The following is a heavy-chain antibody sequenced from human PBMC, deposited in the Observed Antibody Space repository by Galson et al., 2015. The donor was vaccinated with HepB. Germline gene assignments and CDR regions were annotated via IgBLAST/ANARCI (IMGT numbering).Heavy chain of an antibody. CDR1: GFTFDDYA. D-gene: IGHD6-6*01. CDR3: AKGSRPGQLVLRYYFDY. V-gene: IGHV3-9*01. Sequence: SLRLSCAASGFTFDDYAMHWVRQAPGKGLEWVSGTSWNSGSIGYSDSVKGRFTISRDNAKNSLYLQMNSLRAEDTALYYCAKGSRPGQLVLRYYFDYWGQGTLVTVSS. J-gene: IGHJ4*02. CDR2: TSWNSGSI.